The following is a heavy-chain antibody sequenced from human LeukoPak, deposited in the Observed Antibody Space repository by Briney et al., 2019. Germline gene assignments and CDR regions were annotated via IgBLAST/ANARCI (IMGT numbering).Heavy chain of an antibody. D-gene: IGHD6-13*01. Sequence: ASVTVSCKASGYTFTSYGISWVRQAPGQGLEWMGWISAYNGNTNYAQKLQGRVTMTTDTSTSTAYMELRSLRSDDTAVYYCARGRYSSSWTGDYNWFDPWGQGTLVTVSS. V-gene: IGHV1-18*01. CDR3: ARGRYSSSWTGDYNWFDP. J-gene: IGHJ5*02. CDR1: GYTFTSYG. CDR2: ISAYNGNT.